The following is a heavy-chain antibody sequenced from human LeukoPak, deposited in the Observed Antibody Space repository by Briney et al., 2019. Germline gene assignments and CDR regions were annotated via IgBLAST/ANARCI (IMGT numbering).Heavy chain of an antibody. CDR2: IKQDGSEK. Sequence: PGGSLRLSCTTSGFFFSTYWMSWVRQAPGKGLEWVANIKQDGSEKYYVDSVKGRFTVSRDNAKNSLYLQMNSLRVEDTSVYYCARLRGLYSGTYRYQTAFEYWGQGSLLTVSS. D-gene: IGHD1-26*01. CDR1: GFFFSTYW. V-gene: IGHV3-7*01. CDR3: ARLRGLYSGTYRYQTAFEY. J-gene: IGHJ4*02.